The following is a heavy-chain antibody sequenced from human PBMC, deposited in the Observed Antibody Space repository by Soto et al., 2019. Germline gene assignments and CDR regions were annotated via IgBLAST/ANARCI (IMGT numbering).Heavy chain of an antibody. CDR1: GVTVSSFA. V-gene: IGHV3-23*01. D-gene: IGHD6-19*01. Sequence: LRLSCAASGVTVSSFAMYWGRQAPGKGLQWLSLISNSGGLTYYADSVKGRFTISRDNSKNTLYLQMKSLRAADTAVYFCANDAPWLGRNFAYWGQRTQVTVSS. CDR2: ISNSGGLT. CDR3: ANDAPWLGRNFAY. J-gene: IGHJ4*02.